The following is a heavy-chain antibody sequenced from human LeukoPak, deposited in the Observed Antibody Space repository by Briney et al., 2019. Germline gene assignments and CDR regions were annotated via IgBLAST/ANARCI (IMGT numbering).Heavy chain of an antibody. D-gene: IGHD5-12*01. V-gene: IGHV5-51*01. CDR1: GYSFTSYW. CDR2: IYPGDSDT. CDR3: ARVSGSELYYYYYGMDV. Sequence: GESLKISCKGSGYSFTSYWIGWVRQMPGKGLEWMGIIYPGDSDTRYSPSFQGQVTISADKSISTAYLQWSSLKASDTAMYYCARVSGSELYYYYYGMDVWGQGTTVTVSS. J-gene: IGHJ6*02.